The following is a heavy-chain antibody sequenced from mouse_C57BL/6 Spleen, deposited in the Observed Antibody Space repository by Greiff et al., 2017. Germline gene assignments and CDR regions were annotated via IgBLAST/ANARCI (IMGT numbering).Heavy chain of an antibody. CDR1: GYAFSSSW. Sequence: QVQLQQSGPELVKPGASVKISCKASGYAFSSSWMNWVKQRPGKGLEWIGRIYPGDGDTNYNGKFKGKATLTAAKSSSTAYMQLSSLTSEDSAVYFCARHCDYWGQGTTLTVSS. CDR3: ARHCDY. J-gene: IGHJ2*01. CDR2: IYPGDGDT. V-gene: IGHV1-82*01.